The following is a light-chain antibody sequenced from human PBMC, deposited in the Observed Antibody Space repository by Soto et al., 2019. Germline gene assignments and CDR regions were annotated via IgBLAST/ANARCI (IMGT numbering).Light chain of an antibody. CDR3: QHRYNWPLT. CDR1: ENINTY. V-gene: IGKV3-11*01. J-gene: IGKJ4*01. Sequence: IVLTQSPATLSVSPGETATLSCRASENINTYLAWYQQKPGQAPKLLIYDASNRATGIPARFSASGSGTDFTLSISSLEPEYFAVYYCQHRYNWPLTFGGGTKVEI. CDR2: DAS.